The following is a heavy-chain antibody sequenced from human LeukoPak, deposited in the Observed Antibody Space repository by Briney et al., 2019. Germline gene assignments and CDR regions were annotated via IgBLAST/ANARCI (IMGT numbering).Heavy chain of an antibody. CDR2: IIPIFGTA. V-gene: IGHV1-69*13. J-gene: IGHJ4*02. Sequence: GASVKVSCKASGYTFTGYYMHWVRQAPGQGLEWMGGIIPIFGTANYAQKFQGRVTITADESTSTAYMELSSLRSEDTAVYYCARDEGSGSGAKDYWGQGTLVTVSS. CDR3: ARDEGSGSGAKDY. D-gene: IGHD3-10*01. CDR1: GYTFTGYY.